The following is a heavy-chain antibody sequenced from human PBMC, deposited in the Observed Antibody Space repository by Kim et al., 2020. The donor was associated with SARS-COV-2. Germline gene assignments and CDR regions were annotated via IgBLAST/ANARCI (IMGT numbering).Heavy chain of an antibody. CDR2: ISWNSGSI. J-gene: IGHJ4*02. V-gene: IGHV3-9*01. Sequence: GGSLRLSCAASGFTFDDYAMHWVRQAPGKGLEWVSGISWNSGSIGYADSVKGRFTISRDNAKNSLYLQMNSLRAEDTALYYCAKDGLWFGDSPLDYWGQGTLVTVSS. CDR1: GFTFDDYA. D-gene: IGHD3-10*01. CDR3: AKDGLWFGDSPLDY.